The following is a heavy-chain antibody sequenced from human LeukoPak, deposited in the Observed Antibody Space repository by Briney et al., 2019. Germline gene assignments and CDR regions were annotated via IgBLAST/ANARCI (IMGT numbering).Heavy chain of an antibody. CDR3: ARDKVHQNFDH. Sequence: SQTLSLTCDISGDSVSSNTAAWNSIRQSPSRGLEWLGRTYYRSKWYNDYALSVKSRITINPDTSKNQFSLQLNSVTPEDTAVYYCARDKVHQNFDHWGQGTLVTVSS. J-gene: IGHJ5*02. CDR1: GDSVSSNTAA. CDR2: TYYRSKWYN. D-gene: IGHD2-2*01. V-gene: IGHV6-1*01.